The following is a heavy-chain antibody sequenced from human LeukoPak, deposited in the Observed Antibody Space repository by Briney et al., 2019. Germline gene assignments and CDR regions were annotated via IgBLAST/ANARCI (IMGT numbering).Heavy chain of an antibody. V-gene: IGHV2-5*01. CDR1: GGSISSYYW. CDR2: IYWNDDK. CDR3: AHRPWGSGYYFDS. J-gene: IGHJ4*02. D-gene: IGHD3-16*01. Sequence: TLSLTCTVSGGSISSYYWSWIRQPPGKALEWLAVIYWNDDKHYSPSLKSSLTITKDTSKNQVVLTMTNMDPVDTATYYCAHRPWGSGYYFDSWGQGTLVTVSS.